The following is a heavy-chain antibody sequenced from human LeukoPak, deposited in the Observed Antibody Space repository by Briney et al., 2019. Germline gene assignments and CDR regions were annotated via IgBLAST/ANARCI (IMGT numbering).Heavy chain of an antibody. CDR3: AKRVGLLWFGEYGYYFDY. V-gene: IGHV3-23*01. J-gene: IGHJ4*02. CDR2: ISGSGGST. CDR1: GFTFSSYA. D-gene: IGHD3-10*01. Sequence: GGSLRLSCAASGFTFSSYAMSWGRQAPGKGLEWVSAISGSGGSTYYADSVKGRFTISRDNSKNTLYLQMNSLRAEDAAVYYCAKRVGLLWFGEYGYYFDYWGQGTLVTVSS.